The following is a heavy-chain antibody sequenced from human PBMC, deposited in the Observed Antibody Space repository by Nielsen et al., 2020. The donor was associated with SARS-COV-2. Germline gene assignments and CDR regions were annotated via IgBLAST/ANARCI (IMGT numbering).Heavy chain of an antibody. CDR1: GFTFSSYA. Sequence: GESLKISCAASGFTFSSYAMSWVRQAPGKGLEWMTIISYDGNEHYADSVKGRFTISRDNSKSTVFLQMNSLKLEDTAVYYCARETIDHTSSFVDYWGQGTLVTVSS. J-gene: IGHJ4*02. V-gene: IGHV3-30*04. CDR2: ISYDGNE. CDR3: ARETIDHTSSFVDY. D-gene: IGHD6-6*01.